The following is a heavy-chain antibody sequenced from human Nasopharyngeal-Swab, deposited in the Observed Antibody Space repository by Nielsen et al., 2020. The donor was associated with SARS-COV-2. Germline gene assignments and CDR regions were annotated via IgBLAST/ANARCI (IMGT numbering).Heavy chain of an antibody. CDR3: ATDAPLRAYYMDV. Sequence: ASVKVSCKASNYTFIDYGISWVRQAPGQGREWMGWIRAYSGKTDYAQKFQDRVTMTTDTSTSTAYLALRTLRSDDTAVYYCATDAPLRAYYMDVWGKGTTVSVSS. J-gene: IGHJ6*03. CDR1: NYTFIDYG. CDR2: IRAYSGKT. V-gene: IGHV1-18*04.